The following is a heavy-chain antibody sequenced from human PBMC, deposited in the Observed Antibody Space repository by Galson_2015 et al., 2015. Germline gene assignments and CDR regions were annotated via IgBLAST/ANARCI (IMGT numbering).Heavy chain of an antibody. CDR2: IYYSGST. Sequence: ETLSLTCTVSGGSISSYYWSWIRQPPEKGLEWIGYIYYSGSTNYNPSLKSRVTISVDTSKNQFSLKLSSVTAADTAVYYCARDRLRWGYFDYWGQGTLVTVSS. V-gene: IGHV4-59*01. CDR1: GGSISSYY. D-gene: IGHD5-12*01. CDR3: ARDRLRWGYFDY. J-gene: IGHJ4*02.